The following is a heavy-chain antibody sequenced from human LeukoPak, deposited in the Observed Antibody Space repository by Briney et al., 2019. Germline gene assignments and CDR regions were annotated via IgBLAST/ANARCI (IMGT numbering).Heavy chain of an antibody. V-gene: IGHV4-59*12. Sequence: PSETLSLTCTVSGGSISNYYWSWIRQPPGKGLEWIAYIYYTGSTNYNPSLKSRVTISVDTSKNQFSLKLSSVTAADTAVYYCRAAVGISAEYFQHWGQGTLVTVSS. CDR2: IYYTGST. CDR3: RAAVGISAEYFQH. J-gene: IGHJ1*01. CDR1: GGSISNYY. D-gene: IGHD6-13*01.